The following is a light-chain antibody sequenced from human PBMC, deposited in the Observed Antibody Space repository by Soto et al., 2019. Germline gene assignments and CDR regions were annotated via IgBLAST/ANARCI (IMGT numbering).Light chain of an antibody. J-gene: IGKJ5*01. CDR3: QQYSNWPPIT. Sequence: ENVLTQSPGTLSLSPGERATLSCRARQTVSSTYLAWYQQKPGQAPRLLIYDTSTRATGIPARFSGSGSGTEFTLTISSLQSEDFAVYYCQQYSNWPPITFGQGTRLEIK. V-gene: IGKV3-15*01. CDR1: QTVSSTY. CDR2: DTS.